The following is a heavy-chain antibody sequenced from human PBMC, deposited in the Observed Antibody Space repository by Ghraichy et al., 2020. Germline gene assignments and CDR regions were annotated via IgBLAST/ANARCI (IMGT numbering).Heavy chain of an antibody. CDR3: ARQAWSGYFISHSKA. D-gene: IGHD3-3*01. J-gene: IGHJ5*02. V-gene: IGHV4-39*01. CDR2: IYYSGST. Sequence: SETLSLTCTVSGVSMSSSSFYWGWIRQPPGKGLEWIGRIYYSGSTYYNPSIKSRITISEDTSKYQYSLKMSSVTAADTSVYYCARQAWSGYFISHSKAWGQGTLVTVSS. CDR1: GVSMSSSSFY.